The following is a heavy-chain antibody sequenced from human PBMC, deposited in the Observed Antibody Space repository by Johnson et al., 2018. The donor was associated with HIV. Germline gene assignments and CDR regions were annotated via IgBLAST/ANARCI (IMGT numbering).Heavy chain of an antibody. CDR1: GLIFSDYY. V-gene: IGHV3-30-3*01. D-gene: IGHD1-14*01. CDR3: ARDQGELRRTHAFDI. CDR2: ISSDGTNK. J-gene: IGHJ3*02. Sequence: QVQLVESGGGLVKPGGSLRLSCAASGLIFSDYYMSWIRQAPGKGLEWVALISSDGTNKYYADSVKDRFTISRDNSKNTLYVEMNSLRAEDTAMYYCARDQGELRRTHAFDIWGQGTMVTVSS.